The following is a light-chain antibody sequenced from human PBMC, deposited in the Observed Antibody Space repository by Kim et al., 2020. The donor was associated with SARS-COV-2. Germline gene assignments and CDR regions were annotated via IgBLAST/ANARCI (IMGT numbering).Light chain of an antibody. J-gene: IGKJ2*01. CDR2: GAS. Sequence: EIVLTQSPDTLSLSPGERATLSCRASQSVTSNYLAWYRQKPGQAPRLLIYGASSRATGIPDRFSASGSGTDFTLTISRLEPEDFAMYYCQQYSTSLYTFGQGTKLEI. V-gene: IGKV3-20*01. CDR3: QQYSTSLYT. CDR1: QSVTSNY.